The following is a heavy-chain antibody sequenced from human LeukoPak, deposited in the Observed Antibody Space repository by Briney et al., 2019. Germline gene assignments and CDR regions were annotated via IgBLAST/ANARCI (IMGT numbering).Heavy chain of an antibody. Sequence: SETLSLTCTVSGGSISSYYWSWIRQPPGKGLEWIGYIYYSGSTNYNPSLKSRVTISVDTSKTQFSLKLSSVTAADTALYYCACKTTVKAFDIWGQGTMVTVSS. CDR2: IYYSGST. J-gene: IGHJ3*02. CDR3: ACKTTVKAFDI. D-gene: IGHD4-17*01. CDR1: GGSISSYY. V-gene: IGHV4-59*08.